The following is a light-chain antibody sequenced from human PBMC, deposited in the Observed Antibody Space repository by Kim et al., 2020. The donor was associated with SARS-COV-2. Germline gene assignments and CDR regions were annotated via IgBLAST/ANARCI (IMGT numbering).Light chain of an antibody. Sequence: SSELTQDPAVSVALGQTVRITCQGDSLRSYYATWYQQKPGQAPIIVIYGKNNRPSGIPDRFSGSSSGNIASLTITGTQAGDEADYYCTSRASNDHVVFG. CDR3: TSRASNDHVV. CDR2: GKN. J-gene: IGLJ2*01. V-gene: IGLV3-19*01. CDR1: SLRSYY.